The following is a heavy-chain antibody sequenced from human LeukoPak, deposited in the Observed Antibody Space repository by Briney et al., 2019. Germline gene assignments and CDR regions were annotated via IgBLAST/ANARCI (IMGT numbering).Heavy chain of an antibody. Sequence: SCKASGYTFTGYYMHWVRQAPGKGLEWVAVISDDGVNKYFAESVKGRFTISRDNSKKTLYLQMNSLRVEDTAIYYCARGSRSSSWGGGAFDIWGQGTAVTVSS. J-gene: IGHJ3*02. D-gene: IGHD6-6*01. CDR1: GYTFTGYY. CDR3: ARGSRSSSWGGGAFDI. V-gene: IGHV3-30-3*01. CDR2: ISDDGVNK.